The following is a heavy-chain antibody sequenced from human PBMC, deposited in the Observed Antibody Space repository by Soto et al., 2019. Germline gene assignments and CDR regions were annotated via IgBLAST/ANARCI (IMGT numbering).Heavy chain of an antibody. V-gene: IGHV3-30*18. CDR3: AKDVAVAGTTQYNYYYYFMDV. J-gene: IGHJ6*03. D-gene: IGHD6-19*01. CDR2: ISHDGSSK. CDR1: GFTFSSYG. Sequence: PGGSLRLSCAASGFTFSSYGMHWVRQAPGKGLEWVAVISHDGSSKYYADSVKGRFTISRDNSKNTLYLQMNSLRAGDTAVFYCAKDVAVAGTTQYNYYYYFMDVWGKGTTVTVSS.